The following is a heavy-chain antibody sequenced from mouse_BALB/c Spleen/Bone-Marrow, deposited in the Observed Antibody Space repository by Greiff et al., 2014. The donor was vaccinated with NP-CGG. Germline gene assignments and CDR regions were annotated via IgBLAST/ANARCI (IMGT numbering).Heavy chain of an antibody. D-gene: IGHD1-1*01. CDR2: IDPANGNT. V-gene: IGHV14-3*02. Sequence: VQLQQSGAELVKPGASVKLSCTASGFNIKDTYMHWVKQRPEQGLECIGRIDPANGNTKYDPKFQGKATITADTSSNTAYLQLSSLTSEDTAVYYCATYYYGSSWGFAYWGQGTLVTVSA. J-gene: IGHJ3*01. CDR1: GFNIKDTY. CDR3: ATYYYGSSWGFAY.